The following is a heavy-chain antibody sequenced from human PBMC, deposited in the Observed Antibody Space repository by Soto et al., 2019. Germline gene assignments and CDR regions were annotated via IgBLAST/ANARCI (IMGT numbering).Heavy chain of an antibody. J-gene: IGHJ4*02. CDR2: ISDSGGNT. CDR1: GLTFNSYA. V-gene: IGHV3-23*01. Sequence: EVQLLESGGSLVQPGGSLRLSCAASGLTFNSYAMSWVRQAPGKGLEWVSSISDSGGNTYYADSVKGRLSISRDNSKNTLYLQMNSLRVEDTAVYYCAIHSGTVTRGIDYWGQGTLVTVSS. CDR3: AIHSGTVTRGIDY. D-gene: IGHD3-10*01.